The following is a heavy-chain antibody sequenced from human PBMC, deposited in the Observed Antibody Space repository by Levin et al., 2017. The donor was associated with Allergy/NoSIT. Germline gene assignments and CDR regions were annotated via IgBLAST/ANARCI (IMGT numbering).Heavy chain of an antibody. D-gene: IGHD2-15*01. CDR1: GFTFDDYT. CDR3: AKDLGYCSGGSCAGPPGLDY. J-gene: IGHJ4*02. CDR2: ISWDGGST. Sequence: SCAASGFTFDDYTMHWVRQAPGKGLEWVSLISWDGGSTYYADSVKGRFTISRDNSKNSLYLQMNSLRTEDTALYYCAKDLGYCSGGSCAGPPGLDYWGQGTLVTVSS. V-gene: IGHV3-43*01.